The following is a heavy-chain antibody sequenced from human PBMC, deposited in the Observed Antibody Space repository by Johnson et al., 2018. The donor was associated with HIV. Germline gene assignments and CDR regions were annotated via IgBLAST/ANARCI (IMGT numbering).Heavy chain of an antibody. D-gene: IGHD3-3*01. V-gene: IGHV3-30*18. CDR1: GFTFSSYG. J-gene: IGHJ3*02. CDR2: ISYDGSNK. Sequence: QVQLVESGGGVVQPGRSLRLSCAASGFTFSSYGMHWVRQAPGKGLEWVAVISYDGSNKYYADSVKGRFTISRDNSKNTLYPQTNRRGAEDTARYYCAKDLGESESEAWPSDYYDFGRDYPGQDARGVVGTFDIWGQGTMVTVSS. CDR3: AKDLGESESEAWPSDYYDFGRDYPGQDARGVVGTFDI.